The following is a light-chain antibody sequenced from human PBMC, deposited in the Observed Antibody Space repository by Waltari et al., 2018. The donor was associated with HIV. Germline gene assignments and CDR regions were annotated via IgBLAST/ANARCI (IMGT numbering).Light chain of an antibody. V-gene: IGKV3-11*01. Sequence: LTQSPGILSLSQGERANLSCRASQSVSTYLAWYQQKPGPAPRLLIYNASNRATGIPDRFSGSGSGTDFTLTISSLEPEDFAVYYCQQRSNWPWTFGQGAKVEIK. J-gene: IGKJ1*01. CDR2: NAS. CDR3: QQRSNWPWT. CDR1: QSVSTY.